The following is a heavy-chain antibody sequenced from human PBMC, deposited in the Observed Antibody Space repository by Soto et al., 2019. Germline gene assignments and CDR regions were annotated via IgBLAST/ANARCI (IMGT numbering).Heavy chain of an antibody. J-gene: IGHJ6*02. D-gene: IGHD6-6*01. CDR1: GGTFSSYA. CDR2: IIPIFGTA. CDR3: ARDDHPLYSSSSRYYYYGMDV. Sequence: ASVKVSCKASGGTFSSYAISWVRQAPGQGLEWMGGIIPIFGTANYAQKFQGRVTITADESTSTAYVELSSLRSEDTAVYYCARDDHPLYSSSSRYYYYGMDVWGQGTTVTVSS. V-gene: IGHV1-69*13.